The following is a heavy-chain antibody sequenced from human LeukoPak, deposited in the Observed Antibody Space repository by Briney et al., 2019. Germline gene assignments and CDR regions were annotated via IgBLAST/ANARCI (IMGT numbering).Heavy chain of an antibody. V-gene: IGHV1-2*06. CDR3: ARDQGSIAAPPDY. Sequence: ASVKVSCKASGYTFTGYYMHWVRQAPGQGLEWMGRINPNSGGTNYAQKFQGRVTMTRDTSISTAYMELSRLRSDDTAVYYCARDQGSIAAPPDYWGQGTLVTVSS. CDR2: INPNSGGT. J-gene: IGHJ4*02. D-gene: IGHD6-6*01. CDR1: GYTFTGYY.